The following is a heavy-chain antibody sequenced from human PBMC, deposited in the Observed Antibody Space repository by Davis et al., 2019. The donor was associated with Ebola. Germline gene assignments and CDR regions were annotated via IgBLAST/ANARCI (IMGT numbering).Heavy chain of an antibody. Sequence: GESLKISCAASGFTFSSYAMSWVRQAPGKGLEWVSVISGSGGSTYYADSVKGRFTISRDNSKNTLYLQMNSLRAEDTAAYYCAKAYGANWASGAFDIWGQGTMVTVSS. CDR3: AKAYGANWASGAFDI. D-gene: IGHD7-27*01. J-gene: IGHJ3*02. CDR1: GFTFSSYA. CDR2: ISGSGGST. V-gene: IGHV3-23*01.